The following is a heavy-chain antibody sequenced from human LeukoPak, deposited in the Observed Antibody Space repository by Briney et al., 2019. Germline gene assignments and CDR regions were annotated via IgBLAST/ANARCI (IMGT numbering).Heavy chain of an antibody. Sequence: SETLSLTCAVYGGSFSGYYWSWIRQPPGKGLEWNGEINHSGSTNYNPSLKSRVTISVDTSKNQFSLKLSSVTAADTAVYYCARPPFGWQQLVRWFDPWGQGTLVTVSS. V-gene: IGHV4-34*01. CDR2: INHSGST. J-gene: IGHJ5*02. CDR1: GGSFSGYY. D-gene: IGHD6-13*01. CDR3: ARPPFGWQQLVRWFDP.